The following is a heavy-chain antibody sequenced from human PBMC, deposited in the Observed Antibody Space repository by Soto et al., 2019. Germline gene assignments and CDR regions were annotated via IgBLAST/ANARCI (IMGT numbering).Heavy chain of an antibody. CDR1: GGSISSSSYY. V-gene: IGHV4-39*01. CDR3: ASSVTYYYDSSGYSFFDY. Sequence: SETLSLTCTVSGGSISSSSYYWGWIRQPPGKGLEWIGSIYYSGSTYYNPSLKSRVTISVDTSKNQFSLKLSSVTAADTAVYYCASSVTYYYDSSGYSFFDYWGQGTLVTVSS. D-gene: IGHD3-22*01. J-gene: IGHJ4*02. CDR2: IYYSGST.